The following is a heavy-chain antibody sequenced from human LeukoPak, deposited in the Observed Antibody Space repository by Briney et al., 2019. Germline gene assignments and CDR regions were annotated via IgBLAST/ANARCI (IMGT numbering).Heavy chain of an antibody. V-gene: IGHV4-38-2*02. Sequence: PSETLSLTCSVSGYSITSGYYWGWIRPPPGKELEWIGSIYHTGNTFYDPSFNSRVTISVDTSKNQFSLSLSSVTAADTAVYYCARYCSSTTCYTRGGDYWGQGTLVTVSS. CDR1: GYSITSGYY. CDR3: ARYCSSTTCYTRGGDY. D-gene: IGHD2-2*02. J-gene: IGHJ4*02. CDR2: IYHTGNT.